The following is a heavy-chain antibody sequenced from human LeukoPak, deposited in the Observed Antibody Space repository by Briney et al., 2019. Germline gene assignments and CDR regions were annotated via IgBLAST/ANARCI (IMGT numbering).Heavy chain of an antibody. Sequence: AGRSLRLSCAAAGLTFSSYGMRWVRQAPGKGLEWVAVISYDGSRTNYIDSVRGRFTISRDTSKTTLYLQMDSLRPEDTAVYFCARSPHNFYYDSSGYHPLDTFDMWGQGTMVTVSS. V-gene: IGHV3-30*03. CDR2: ISYDGSRT. J-gene: IGHJ3*02. CDR3: ARSPHNFYYDSSGYHPLDTFDM. D-gene: IGHD3-22*01. CDR1: GLTFSSYG.